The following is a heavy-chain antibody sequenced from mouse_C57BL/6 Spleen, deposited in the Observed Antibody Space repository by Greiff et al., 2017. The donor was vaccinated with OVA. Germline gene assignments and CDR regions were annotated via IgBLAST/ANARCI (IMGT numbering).Heavy chain of an antibody. D-gene: IGHD1-1*01. CDR2: IWSGGST. CDR3: ARLPYYYGHYYAMDY. V-gene: IGHV2-2*01. Sequence: VQVVESGPGLVQPSQSLSITCTVSGFSLTSYGVHWVRQSPGKGLEWLGVIWSGGSTDYNAAFISRLSISKDNSKSQVFFKMNSLQADDTAIYYCARLPYYYGHYYAMDYWGQGTSVTVSS. J-gene: IGHJ4*01. CDR1: GFSLTSYG.